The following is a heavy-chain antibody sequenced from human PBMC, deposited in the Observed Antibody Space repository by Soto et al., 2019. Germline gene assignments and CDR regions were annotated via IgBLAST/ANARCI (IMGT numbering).Heavy chain of an antibody. CDR1: GGSISSYY. V-gene: IGHV4-59*08. Sequence: SETLSLTCTVSGGSISSYYWSWIRQPPGKGLEWIGYIYYSGSTNYNPSLKSRVTISVDTSKNQFSLKLSSVTAADTAVYYCASFLGYCSGGSCWGVRSGWFDPWGQGTLVTVSS. J-gene: IGHJ5*02. D-gene: IGHD2-15*01. CDR2: IYYSGST. CDR3: ASFLGYCSGGSCWGVRSGWFDP.